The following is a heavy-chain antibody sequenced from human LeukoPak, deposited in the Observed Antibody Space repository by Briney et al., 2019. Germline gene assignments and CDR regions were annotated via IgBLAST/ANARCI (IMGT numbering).Heavy chain of an antibody. J-gene: IGHJ4*02. CDR1: GFTFSSYS. CDR2: ISSSSSYI. CDR3: ATQKYSSSWYAPFFDY. V-gene: IGHV3-21*04. Sequence: GGSLRLSCAASGFTFSSYSMNWVRQAPGKGLEWVSSISSSSSYIYYADSVKGRLTISRDNAKNSLYLQMNSLRAEDTAVYYCATQKYSSSWYAPFFDYWGQGTLVTVSS. D-gene: IGHD6-13*01.